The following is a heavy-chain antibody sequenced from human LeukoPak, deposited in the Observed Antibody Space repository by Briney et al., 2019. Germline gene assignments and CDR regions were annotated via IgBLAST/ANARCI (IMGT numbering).Heavy chain of an antibody. CDR1: GFTSSSFA. D-gene: IGHD1-26*01. CDR3: AKARGATVNDPVDY. V-gene: IGHV3-23*01. Sequence: PGGSLRLSCVASGFTSSSFAMSWVRQAPGKGLEWVSSFGGAGRGSTYHADSVKGRFTISRDDSKNTLYLQMNSLRVDDTAVYHCAKARGATVNDPVDYWGQGTLVTVSS. J-gene: IGHJ4*02. CDR2: FGGAGRGST.